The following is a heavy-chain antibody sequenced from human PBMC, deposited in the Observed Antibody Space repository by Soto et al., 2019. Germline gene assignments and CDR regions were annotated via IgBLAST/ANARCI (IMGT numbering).Heavy chain of an antibody. V-gene: IGHV1-69*06. CDR1: GGTFSSYA. J-gene: IGHJ4*02. CDR2: IIPIFGTA. D-gene: IGHD1-20*01. CDR3: ATHKHGITGNPVFDY. Sequence: GASVKVSCKASGGTFSSYAISWVRQAPGQGLEWMGGIIPIFGTANYAQKFQGRVTITADKSTSTAYMELSSLRSEDTAVYYCATHKHGITGNPVFDYWGQGTLVTVSS.